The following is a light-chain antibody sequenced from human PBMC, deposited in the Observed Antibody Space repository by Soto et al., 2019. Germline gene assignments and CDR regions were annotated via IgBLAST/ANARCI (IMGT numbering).Light chain of an antibody. Sequence: QSVLTQPPSVSGAPGQRVTVSCTGSSSNIGAGYDVHWYQQFPGTAPTLLIFGDNNRPSGVPDRFSGSKSGTSASLAITGLQAEDEADYYCQSYDSRLSAHVFGTGTKLTVL. V-gene: IGLV1-40*01. J-gene: IGLJ1*01. CDR1: SSNIGAGYD. CDR2: GDN. CDR3: QSYDSRLSAHV.